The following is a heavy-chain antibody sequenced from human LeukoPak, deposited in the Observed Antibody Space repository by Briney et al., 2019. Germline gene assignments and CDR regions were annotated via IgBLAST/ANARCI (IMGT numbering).Heavy chain of an antibody. CDR3: ARHDPLNGEFEVDY. J-gene: IGHJ4*02. D-gene: IGHD3-10*01. Sequence: SETPSLTCTVSGGSISSYYWSWIRQPPGKGLEWIGYIYTSGSTNYNPSLKSRVTISVDTSKNQFSLKLSSVTAADTAVYYCARHDPLNGEFEVDYWGQGTLVTVSS. V-gene: IGHV4-4*09. CDR2: IYTSGST. CDR1: GGSISSYY.